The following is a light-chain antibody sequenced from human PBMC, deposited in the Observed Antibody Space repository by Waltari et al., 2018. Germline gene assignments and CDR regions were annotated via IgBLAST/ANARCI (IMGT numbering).Light chain of an antibody. CDR1: QVITTY. V-gene: IGKV1-39*01. CDR2: AAF. Sequence: DIQMTQSPSSLSASVGDRVTITCRASQVITTYLNWYQQKPGEAPKLLIYAAFTLHSAVPSRFSGSSSGTDFSLTISSLQPEDFATYYCQQSYATPRTFGQGTKVEIK. CDR3: QQSYATPRT. J-gene: IGKJ1*01.